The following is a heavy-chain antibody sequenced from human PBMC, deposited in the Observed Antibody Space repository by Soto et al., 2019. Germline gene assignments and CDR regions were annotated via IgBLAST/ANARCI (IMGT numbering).Heavy chain of an antibody. CDR3: AKGGYNYGFLFDC. V-gene: IGHV3-23*05. CDR1: GFTFSTYA. CDR2: IDNSGGIT. D-gene: IGHD5-18*01. Sequence: GSLRLSCAASGFTFSTYAMSWVCQAPGKGLEWVSTIDNSGGITYYADSVKGRFTISRDNSKNTLYLQMNSLRAEDTAVYYCAKGGYNYGFLFDCWGQGTLVTVSS. J-gene: IGHJ4*02.